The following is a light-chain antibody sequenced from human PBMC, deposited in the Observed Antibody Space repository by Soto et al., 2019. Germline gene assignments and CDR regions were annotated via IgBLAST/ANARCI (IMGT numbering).Light chain of an antibody. CDR2: DAS. CDR3: QQCDNLPYT. J-gene: IGKJ2*01. V-gene: IGKV1-33*01. Sequence: DVLMTQSPSSLSASVGDRVTITCQASQDINNYLNWYQQKPGKAPKLLIYDASNLETGVPLRFSGGGSETEFTFTISSLQPEDIATYFCQQCDNLPYTFGQGTKLEMK. CDR1: QDINNY.